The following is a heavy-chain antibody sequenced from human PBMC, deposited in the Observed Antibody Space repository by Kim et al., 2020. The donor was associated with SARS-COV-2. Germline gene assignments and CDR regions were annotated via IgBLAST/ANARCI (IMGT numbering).Heavy chain of an antibody. J-gene: IGHJ4*02. CDR3: AREPGGRYCSVGSCYHY. V-gene: IGHV3-11*05. D-gene: IGHD2-15*01. Sequence: GKCRFTIARDNAKNSLYLQMNSLRAEDTAVYYCAREPGGRYCSVGSCYHYWGQGTLVTVSS.